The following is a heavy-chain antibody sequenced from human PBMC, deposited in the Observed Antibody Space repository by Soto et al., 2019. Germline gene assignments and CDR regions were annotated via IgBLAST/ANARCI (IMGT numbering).Heavy chain of an antibody. CDR1: GESVSSNNAG. V-gene: IGHV6-1*01. CDR3: ARGGPATGMGS. D-gene: IGHD6-13*01. J-gene: IGHJ5*02. CDR2: TYYRTKWYN. Sequence: SQTLSLTCAISGESVSSNNAGWNWIRQSPSRGLEWLGKTYYRTKWYNDYAVSVKSRITINPDTSKNQFSLQLNSVTPEDTAVYYCARGGPATGMGSWGQGTLVTVSS.